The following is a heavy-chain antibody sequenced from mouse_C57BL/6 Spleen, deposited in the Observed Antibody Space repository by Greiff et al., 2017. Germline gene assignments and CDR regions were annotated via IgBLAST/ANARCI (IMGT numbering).Heavy chain of an antibody. CDR1: GFTFSDYG. V-gene: IGHV5-17*01. J-gene: IGHJ3*01. CDR2: ISSGSSTI. Sequence: EVKLVESGGGLVKPGGSLKFSCAASGFTFSDYGMHWVRQAPEKGLEWVAYISSGSSTIYYADTVKGRFTISRDNAKNTLFLQMTRLRSEDTAMYYCARELPFAYWGQGTLVTVSA. CDR3: ARELPFAY.